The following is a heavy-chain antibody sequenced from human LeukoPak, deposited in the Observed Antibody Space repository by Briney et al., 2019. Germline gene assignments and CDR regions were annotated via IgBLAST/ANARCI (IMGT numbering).Heavy chain of an antibody. Sequence: ASVKVSCKVSGYTLTELSMHWVRQAPGKGLEWMGGFDPEDGETIYAQKFQGRVTMTEDTSTDTAYMELSSLRSEDTAVYYCATSKGRGMYYFDYWGQGTLATVSS. CDR2: FDPEDGET. CDR1: GYTLTELS. CDR3: ATSKGRGMYYFDY. J-gene: IGHJ4*02. V-gene: IGHV1-24*01. D-gene: IGHD2-2*01.